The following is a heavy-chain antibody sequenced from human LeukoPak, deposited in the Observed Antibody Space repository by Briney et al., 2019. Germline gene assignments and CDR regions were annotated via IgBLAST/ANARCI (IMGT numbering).Heavy chain of an antibody. CDR1: GFTVNSND. D-gene: IGHD3-22*01. V-gene: IGHV3-66*01. CDR3: AKESPYDSSGYYSRWFDY. Sequence: GGSLRLSCAASGFTVNSNDMSWVRQAPGKGLEWVSVISSDGRTYYADSVKGRFTISRDNSKNTLDLQMNSLRVEDTAVYYCAKESPYDSSGYYSRWFDYWGQGTLVTVSS. J-gene: IGHJ4*02. CDR2: ISSDGRT.